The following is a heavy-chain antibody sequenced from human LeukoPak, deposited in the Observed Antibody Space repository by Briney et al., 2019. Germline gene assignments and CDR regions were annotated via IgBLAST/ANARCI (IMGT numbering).Heavy chain of an antibody. J-gene: IGHJ4*02. V-gene: IGHV3-30-3*01. D-gene: IGHD4-17*01. CDR2: ISYDGSNK. Sequence: GGSLRLSCAASGVIFNNFAFHWVHQAPGKGLEWVAAISYDGSNKYYADSVRGRLTISRDNSKNTLYLQMNSLRAEDTAVYYCARAGRADGDYHYFEYWGQGTLVTVSS. CDR1: GVIFNNFA. CDR3: ARAGRADGDYHYFEY.